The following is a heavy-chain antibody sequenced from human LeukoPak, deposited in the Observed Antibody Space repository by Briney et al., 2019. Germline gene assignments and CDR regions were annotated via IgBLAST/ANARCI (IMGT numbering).Heavy chain of an antibody. CDR1: GFTFRSYW. V-gene: IGHV3-7*01. Sequence: PWGSLRLSCAASGFTFRSYWMSWVRQAPGKELEWVANTKQDGSEKYYVDSVKGRFTISIVNAENSLYLQMNSLRDEDTTVYYCARTYQYYDFWSGYYDCYFDDWGQGTLVTVSS. D-gene: IGHD3-3*01. CDR2: TKQDGSEK. CDR3: ARTYQYYDFWSGYYDCYFDD. J-gene: IGHJ4*02.